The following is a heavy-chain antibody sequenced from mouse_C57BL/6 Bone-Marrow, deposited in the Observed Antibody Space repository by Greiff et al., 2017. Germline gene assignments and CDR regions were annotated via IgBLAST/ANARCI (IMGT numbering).Heavy chain of an antibody. D-gene: IGHD2-3*01. V-gene: IGHV14-3*01. CDR2: IDPANGNT. CDR1: GFTLKNTY. J-gene: IGHJ4*01. Sequence: VQLQQSVAELVRPGASVKLSCTASGFTLKNTYMHWVKHRPEQGLEWIGRIDPANGNTKYAPKFQGKAPITADTSSNTTYLQLSSLTSEDTAIYYCARAEDGYFLYYYAMDYWGQGTSVTVAS. CDR3: ARAEDGYFLYYYAMDY.